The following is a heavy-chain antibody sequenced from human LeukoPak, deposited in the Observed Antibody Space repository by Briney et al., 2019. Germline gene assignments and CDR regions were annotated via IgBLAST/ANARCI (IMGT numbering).Heavy chain of an antibody. D-gene: IGHD4-17*01. CDR3: TRMTTGHDY. J-gene: IGHJ4*02. Sequence: SETLSLTCAVSGVTFDDYYWAWVRQTPGKGLEWIGEINHSGYTNDSPSLKSRVTLSIDTSRKQFSLNLRSVTVADAGTYYCTRMTTGHDYWGQGTLVTVSS. CDR2: INHSGYT. V-gene: IGHV4-34*01. CDR1: GVTFDDYY.